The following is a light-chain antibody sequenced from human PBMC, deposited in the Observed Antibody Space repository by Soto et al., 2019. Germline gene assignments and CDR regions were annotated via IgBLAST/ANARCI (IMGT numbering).Light chain of an antibody. CDR2: KAS. J-gene: IGKJ1*01. CDR3: QQYYGYSRT. Sequence: DIQMTQSPSTLSASVGDKVTITCRASQSISSWLAWYQQKSGKAPKLLIYKASSFESGVPSRFSGSGSGTEVTLTINSLQPDDFATYYCQQYYGYSRTFGQGTKVEIK. V-gene: IGKV1-5*03. CDR1: QSISSW.